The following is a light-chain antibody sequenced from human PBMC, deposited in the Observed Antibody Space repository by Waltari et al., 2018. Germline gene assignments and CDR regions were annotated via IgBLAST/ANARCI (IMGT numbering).Light chain of an antibody. CDR3: QQSYSTLALT. Sequence: DIQMTQSPSSLPASVGDRVTITCRAIQSISSYLNWYQQKPGKAPKLLIYAASSLQSGVPSRFSGSGSGTDFTLTISSLQPEDFATYYCQQSYSTLALTFGGGTKVEIK. V-gene: IGKV1-39*01. CDR1: QSISSY. J-gene: IGKJ4*01. CDR2: AAS.